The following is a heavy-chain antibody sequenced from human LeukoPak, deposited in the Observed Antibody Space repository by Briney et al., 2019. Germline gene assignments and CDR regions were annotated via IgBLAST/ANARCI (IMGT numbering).Heavy chain of an antibody. V-gene: IGHV1-2*02. J-gene: IGHJ4*02. D-gene: IGHD3-3*01. CDR1: GYTFTGYY. CDR2: INPNSGGT. CDR3: ASDGVSSSNDFWSGYYTLDD. Sequence: ASLRLSCKASGYTFTGYYMNWVRQAPGQGLEWIGWINPNSGGTNYAQKFQGRVTITRDTSISTAYMELGRLRSDDTAVYYCASDGVSSSNDFWSGYYTLDDWGQGTLVTVSS.